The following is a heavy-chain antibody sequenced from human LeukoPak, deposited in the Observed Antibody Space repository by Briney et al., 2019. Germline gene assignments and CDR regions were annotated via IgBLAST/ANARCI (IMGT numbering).Heavy chain of an antibody. CDR1: GFKFSNYG. J-gene: IGHJ4*02. CDR2: IWFDGSYI. CDR3: AKVVQYTASTGTGLDY. Sequence: LSGRSLRLSCAATGFKFSNYGMHWVRQAPGKGLDWVAVIWFDGSYIYYGDSVRGRFTTSRDNSKNTLYLQMNSLRAEDTAIYYCAKVVQYTASTGTGLDYWGQGTLVTVSS. V-gene: IGHV3-33*06. D-gene: IGHD6-13*01.